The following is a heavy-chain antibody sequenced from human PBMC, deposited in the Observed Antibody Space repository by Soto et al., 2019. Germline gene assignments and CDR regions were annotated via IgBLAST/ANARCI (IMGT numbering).Heavy chain of an antibody. CDR3: ARGFMMAAPDYYYYGMDV. CDR2: IYCSGST. CDR1: GGSISSYY. J-gene: IGHJ6*02. V-gene: IGHV4-59*01. Sequence: SETLSLTCTVSGGSISSYYWSWIRQPPGKGLEWIGYIYCSGSTNYNPSLKSRVTISVDTSKNQFSLKLSSVTAADTAVYYCARGFMMAAPDYYYYGMDVWGQGTTVTVSS. D-gene: IGHD6-6*01.